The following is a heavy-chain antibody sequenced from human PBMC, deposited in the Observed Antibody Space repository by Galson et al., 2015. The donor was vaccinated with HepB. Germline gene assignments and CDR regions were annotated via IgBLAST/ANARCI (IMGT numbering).Heavy chain of an antibody. Sequence: SLRLSCAASGFTFSSYAMHWVRQAPGKGLEWVAVISYDGSNKYYADSVKGRFTISRDNSKNTLYLQMNSLRAEDTAVYYCAREGGSGWHNPGSSYYYYGMDVWGQGTTVTVSS. CDR1: GFTFSSYA. D-gene: IGHD6-19*01. J-gene: IGHJ6*02. CDR2: ISYDGSNK. V-gene: IGHV3-30*04. CDR3: AREGGSGWHNPGSSYYYYGMDV.